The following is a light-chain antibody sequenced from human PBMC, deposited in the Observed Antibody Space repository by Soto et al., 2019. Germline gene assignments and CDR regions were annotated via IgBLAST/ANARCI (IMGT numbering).Light chain of an antibody. J-gene: IGKJ1*01. Sequence: EIVLTQSPGTLSLSPGERATLSCRASESDSSSYLAWYQQKPGQAPRLLIFGASSRATGTPDRFSGSGSGTDFTLTISRLEPEDFAVYYCQQYGSSPPWTFGQGTEVEIK. CDR2: GAS. CDR1: ESDSSSY. CDR3: QQYGSSPPWT. V-gene: IGKV3-20*01.